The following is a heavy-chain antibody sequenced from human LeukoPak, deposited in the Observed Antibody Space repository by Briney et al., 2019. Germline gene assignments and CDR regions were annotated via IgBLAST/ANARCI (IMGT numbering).Heavy chain of an antibody. D-gene: IGHD1-26*01. V-gene: IGHV3-7*01. CDR1: GFTFSSYW. J-gene: IGHJ4*02. CDR2: IKQDGSEK. Sequence: GGSLRLSCAASGFTFSSYWMSWVRQAPGKGLEWVANIKQDGSEKYYVDSVKGRFTISRDNAKNSLYLQMNSLRAEDTAVYYCARDGGWELLLDFDYWGQGTLVTVSS. CDR3: ARDGGWELLLDFDY.